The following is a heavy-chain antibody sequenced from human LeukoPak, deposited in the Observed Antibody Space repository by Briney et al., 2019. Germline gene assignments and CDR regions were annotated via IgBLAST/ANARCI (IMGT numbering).Heavy chain of an antibody. J-gene: IGHJ4*02. CDR2: ISASGGST. D-gene: IGHD6-13*01. CDR3: AKLAAAAGKVDY. CDR1: GFTFSSSA. V-gene: IGHV3-23*01. Sequence: PGGSLRLSCAASGFTFSSSAMSWVRQVPGKGLEWVSGISASGGSTNYADSVKGRFTISRDNSKNTLYLQMNSLRAEDTAVYYCAKLAAAAGKVDYWGQGTLVTVSS.